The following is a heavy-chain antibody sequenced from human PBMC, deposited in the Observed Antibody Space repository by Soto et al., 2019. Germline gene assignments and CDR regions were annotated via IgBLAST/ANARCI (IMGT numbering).Heavy chain of an antibody. CDR3: ARDLDYCSGGSCYSLGYFDY. CDR2: IYYSGST. CDR1: GGSVSSGSYY. J-gene: IGHJ4*02. V-gene: IGHV4-61*01. Sequence: SETLSLTCTVSGGSVSSGSYYWSWIRQPPGKGLEWIGYIYYSGSTNYNPSLKSRVTISVDTSKNQFSLKLSSVTAADTAVYYCARDLDYCSGGSCYSLGYFDYWGQGTRVTVSS. D-gene: IGHD2-15*01.